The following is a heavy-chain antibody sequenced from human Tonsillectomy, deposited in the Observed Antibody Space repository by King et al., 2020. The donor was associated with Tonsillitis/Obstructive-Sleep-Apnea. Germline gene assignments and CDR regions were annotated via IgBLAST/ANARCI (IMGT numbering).Heavy chain of an antibody. D-gene: IGHD1-14*01. J-gene: IGHJ6*02. CDR1: GGSISSSY. CDR2: IHYSGST. CDR3: ARGDHSDYYCGMDV. Sequence: VQLQESGPGLVKPSETLSLTCTVSGGSISSSYWSWIRQPLGKGLEWIGYIHYSGSTSYNPSLKSRVIISVDTSKNQFSLNLSSVTAADTAVYYCARGDHSDYYCGMDVWGQGTTVTVSS. V-gene: IGHV4-59*01.